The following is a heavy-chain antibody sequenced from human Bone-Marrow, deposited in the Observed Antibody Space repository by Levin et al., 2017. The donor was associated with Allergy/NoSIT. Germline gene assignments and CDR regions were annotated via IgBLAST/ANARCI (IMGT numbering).Heavy chain of an antibody. V-gene: IGHV4-30-4*01. J-gene: IGHJ2*01. Sequence: SQTLSLTCTVSGGSISSGDYYWSWIRQPPGKGLEWIGYIYYSGSTYYNPSLKSRVTISVDTSKNQFSLKLSSVTAADTAVYYCARHPSTVGAYQIWYFDLWGRGTLVTVSS. D-gene: IGHD1-26*01. CDR3: ARHPSTVGAYQIWYFDL. CDR2: IYYSGST. CDR1: GGSISSGDYY.